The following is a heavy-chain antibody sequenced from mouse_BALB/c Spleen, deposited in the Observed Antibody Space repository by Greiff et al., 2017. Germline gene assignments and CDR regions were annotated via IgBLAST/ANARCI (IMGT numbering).Heavy chain of an antibody. D-gene: IGHD2-1*01. Sequence: VQLQQSGPELVKPGASVRISCKASGYTFTSYYIHWVKQRPGQGLEWIGWIYPGNVNTKYNEKFKGKATLTADKSSSTAYMQLSSLTSEDSAVYFCARNYGNSFYAMDYWGQGTSVTVSS. CDR2: IYPGNVNT. V-gene: IGHV1S56*01. CDR1: GYTFTSYY. CDR3: ARNYGNSFYAMDY. J-gene: IGHJ4*01.